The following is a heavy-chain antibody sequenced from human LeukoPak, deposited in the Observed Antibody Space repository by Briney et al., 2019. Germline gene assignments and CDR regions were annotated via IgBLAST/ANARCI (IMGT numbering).Heavy chain of an antibody. CDR1: GGSISSGLYY. D-gene: IGHD7-27*01. CDR3: ARKRPWGLSRYFDY. V-gene: IGHV4-61*02. CDR2: IYTSGST. Sequence: PSETLSLTCTVSGGSISSGLYYWSWIRQPAGKGLEWIGRIYTSGSTNYNPSLKSRVTISLDTSKNQFSLKLSSVTAADTAVYYCARKRPWGLSRYFDYWGQGTLVTVSS. J-gene: IGHJ4*02.